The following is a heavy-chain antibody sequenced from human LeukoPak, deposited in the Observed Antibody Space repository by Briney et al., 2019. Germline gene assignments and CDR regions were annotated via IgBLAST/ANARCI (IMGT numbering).Heavy chain of an antibody. CDR1: GYTFIAYY. CDR3: ASAGSPTGAFDI. D-gene: IGHD6-13*01. Sequence: ASVKVSFKASGYTFIAYYIHWVRQAPGQGLEWMGIINPSGGSTTYAQNFQGRVTMTRDTSTSAVYMELSSLRSEDTAVYYCASAGSPTGAFDIWGQGTMVTVSS. CDR2: INPSGGST. V-gene: IGHV1-46*01. J-gene: IGHJ3*02.